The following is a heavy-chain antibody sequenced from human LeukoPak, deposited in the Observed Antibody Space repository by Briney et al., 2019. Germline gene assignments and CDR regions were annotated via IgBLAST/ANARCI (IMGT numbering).Heavy chain of an antibody. CDR1: GGSISDSSYY. V-gene: IGHV4-39*01. D-gene: IGHD3-9*01. Sequence: PSETLSLTCTVSGGSISDSSYYWGWIRQPPGKGLEWIASIHYSGSTYYNPSLKSRVTISVDTSKNQFSMKLTSVTAADTAVYYCESGLKTLYEILTGHYKGVAYFDYWGQGTLVTVSS. J-gene: IGHJ4*02. CDR3: ESGLKTLYEILTGHYKGVAYFDY. CDR2: IHYSGST.